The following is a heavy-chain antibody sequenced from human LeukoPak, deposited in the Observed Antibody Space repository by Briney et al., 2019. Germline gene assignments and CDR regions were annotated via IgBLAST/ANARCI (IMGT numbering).Heavy chain of an antibody. V-gene: IGHV4-59*01. Sequence: KPSETLSLTCTASGGAISSYYWSWIRQPPGKGLEWIGYIYYSGGTKYNPSLMSRVTISVDRAQNQFSLSLKSVTAADTAVYYCARDGLYDSSGYYMDSWGQGNLVIISS. CDR1: GGAISSYY. D-gene: IGHD3-22*01. J-gene: IGHJ1*01. CDR3: ARDGLYDSSGYYMDS. CDR2: IYYSGGT.